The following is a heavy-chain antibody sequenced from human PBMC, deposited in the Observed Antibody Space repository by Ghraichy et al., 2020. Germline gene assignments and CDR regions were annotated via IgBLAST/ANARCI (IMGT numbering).Heavy chain of an antibody. CDR2: TIDTGANT. CDR3: AKMAGHPHYDYYMDV. CDR1: GFPFSSFA. V-gene: IGHV3-23*01. D-gene: IGHD6-19*01. J-gene: IGHJ6*03. Sequence: LSLTCAASGFPFSSFAMSWVRQAPGKGLEWVSATIDTGANTFYADSVKGRFTISRDNSKNTLYLQMNSLRGEDTAVYYCAKMAGHPHYDYYMDVWGKGTAVTVSS.